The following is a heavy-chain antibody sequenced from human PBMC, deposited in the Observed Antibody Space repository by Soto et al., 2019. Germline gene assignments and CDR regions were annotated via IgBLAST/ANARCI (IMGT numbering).Heavy chain of an antibody. J-gene: IGHJ3*02. D-gene: IGHD3-22*01. CDR3: ASSNKYYYDSIDAFDI. Sequence: HPGGSLRLSCAASGFTVSSNYMSWVRQAPGKGLEWVSVIYSGGSTYYADSVKGRFTISRDNSKNTLYLQMNSLRAEDTAVYYCASSNKYYYDSIDAFDIWGQGTMVTVSS. V-gene: IGHV3-53*01. CDR1: GFTVSSNY. CDR2: IYSGGST.